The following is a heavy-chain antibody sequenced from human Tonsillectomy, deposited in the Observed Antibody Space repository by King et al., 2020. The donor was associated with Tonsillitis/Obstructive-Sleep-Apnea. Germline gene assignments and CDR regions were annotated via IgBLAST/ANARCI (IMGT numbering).Heavy chain of an antibody. Sequence: QGQLVQSGGGMVQPGRSLRLSCAASGFNFNTYGMHWVRQAPGKGLEWVALIPYHGSNKYYGDSVKGRFTISRDNSKNTVYLQMNSLRTEDTAVYYCAKDELQLCSSTSCYLIDYWGQGTLVTVSS. D-gene: IGHD2-2*01. V-gene: IGHV3-30*18. CDR2: IPYHGSNK. CDR3: AKDELQLCSSTSCYLIDY. CDR1: GFNFNTYG. J-gene: IGHJ4*02.